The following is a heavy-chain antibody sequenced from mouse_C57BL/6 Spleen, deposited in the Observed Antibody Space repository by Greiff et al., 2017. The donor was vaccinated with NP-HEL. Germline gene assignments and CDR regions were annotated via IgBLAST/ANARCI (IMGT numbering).Heavy chain of an antibody. CDR3: AKVSYAMDY. V-gene: IGHV1-81*01. J-gene: IGHJ4*01. CDR1: GYTFTSYG. CDR2: IYPSSGIT. Sequence: VQLQQSGAELARPGASVKLSCKASGYTFTSYGINWVQQSPGQGLEWIGKIYPSSGITYYNEKFKGKATLTADKSSSTAYMELRSLTSEDSAVYISAKVSYAMDYWGQGTSVTVSS. D-gene: IGHD2-12*01.